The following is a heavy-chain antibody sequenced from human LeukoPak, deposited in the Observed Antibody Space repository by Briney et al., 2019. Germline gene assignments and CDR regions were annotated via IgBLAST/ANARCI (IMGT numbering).Heavy chain of an antibody. V-gene: IGHV4-59*01. J-gene: IGHJ4*02. CDR1: GGSISTYY. CDR2: IYYSGGS. CDR3: ARQQYSTSSCDS. D-gene: IGHD6-6*01. Sequence: SETLSLTCSVSGGSISTYYWSWIRQPPGKGLEWIGNIYYSGGSYYNPSLKSRVTVSVDTDKNQFSLKLSSVTAADTAVYYCARQQYSTSSCDSWGQGTLVTVST.